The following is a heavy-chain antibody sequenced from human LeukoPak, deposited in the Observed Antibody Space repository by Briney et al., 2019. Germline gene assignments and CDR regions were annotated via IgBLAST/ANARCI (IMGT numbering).Heavy chain of an antibody. Sequence: ASVKVSCKASGYTFTGYYMHWVRQAPGQGLEWMGWINPNSGGTNYAQKFQGRVTMTRDTSISTAYMELSRLRSDDTAVYYCARDKIPYIWFGELLSRGFFDYWGQGTLVTVSS. CDR2: INPNSGGT. D-gene: IGHD3-10*01. CDR1: GYTFTGYY. J-gene: IGHJ4*02. CDR3: ARDKIPYIWFGELLSRGFFDY. V-gene: IGHV1-2*02.